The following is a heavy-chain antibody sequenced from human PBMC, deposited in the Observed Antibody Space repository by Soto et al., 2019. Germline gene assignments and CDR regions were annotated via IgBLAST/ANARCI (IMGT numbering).Heavy chain of an antibody. CDR2: ISYDGSNK. D-gene: IGHD3-10*01. CDR1: GFTFRSYG. J-gene: IGHJ4*02. CDR3: AKDLRVVRGVIDYPAFDY. V-gene: IGHV3-30*18. Sequence: ESGGGVVQPGRSLRRSCAASGFTFRSYGMHWVRQAPGKGLEWVAVISYDGSNKYYADSVKGRFTISRDNSKNTLYLQMNSLRAEDTAVYYCAKDLRVVRGVIDYPAFDYWGQGTLVTVSS.